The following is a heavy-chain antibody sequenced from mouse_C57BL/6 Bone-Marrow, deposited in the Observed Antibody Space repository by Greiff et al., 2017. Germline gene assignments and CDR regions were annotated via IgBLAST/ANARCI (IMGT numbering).Heavy chain of an antibody. CDR2: IDPENGDT. Sequence: VQLKQSGAELVRPGASVKLSCTASGFNIKDDYMHWVKQRPEQGLEWIGWIDPENGDTEYASKFQGKATITADTSSNTAYLQLSSLTSEDTAVYYCTIYYYGSYWGQGTTLTVSS. V-gene: IGHV14-4*01. J-gene: IGHJ2*01. CDR1: GFNIKDDY. D-gene: IGHD1-1*01. CDR3: TIYYYGSY.